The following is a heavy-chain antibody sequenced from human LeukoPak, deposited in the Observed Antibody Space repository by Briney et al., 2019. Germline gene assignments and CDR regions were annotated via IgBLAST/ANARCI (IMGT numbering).Heavy chain of an antibody. CDR2: IRSSSSYI. D-gene: IGHD5-24*01. V-gene: IGHV3-21*01. CDR1: EFTFSSYT. Sequence: GGSLRLSCAASEFTFSSYTMNWVRQAPGKGLEWVSSIRSSSSYIYYADSVKGRFTISRDNAKNSLYLQMNSLRAEDTAVYYCARDGWLDYWGQGTLVTVSS. J-gene: IGHJ4*02. CDR3: ARDGWLDY.